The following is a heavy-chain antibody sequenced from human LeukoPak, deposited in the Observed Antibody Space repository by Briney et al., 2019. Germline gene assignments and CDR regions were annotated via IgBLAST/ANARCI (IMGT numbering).Heavy chain of an antibody. V-gene: IGHV1-8*01. Sequence: GASVKVSCKASGYTFTSYDFNWVRQATGQRPEWMGWMSPNSGDTGYAQKFQDRVTMTRNTSIGTAYMELSSLRSDDTAVYYCARGAATGPTLGLDYWGQGTLVTVSS. J-gene: IGHJ4*02. D-gene: IGHD6-13*01. CDR3: ARGAATGPTLGLDY. CDR1: GYTFTSYD. CDR2: MSPNSGDT.